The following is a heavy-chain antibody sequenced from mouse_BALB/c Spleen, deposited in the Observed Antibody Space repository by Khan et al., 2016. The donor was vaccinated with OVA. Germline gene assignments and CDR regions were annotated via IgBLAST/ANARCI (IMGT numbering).Heavy chain of an antibody. CDR2: IRNKANNYVT. J-gene: IGHJ2*01. V-gene: IGHV6-6*01. CDR1: GFTFSDAW. CDR3: RGLLYY. Sequence: EVKLEESGGGLVQPGGSMKLSCAASGFTFSDAWMDWVRQSPEKGLEWVAEIRNKANNYVTSYAESVKGRFTISRDDSKSSVYLQMNRLRAEDTGIYYCRGLLYYWGQGTTLTVSS. D-gene: IGHD2-1*01.